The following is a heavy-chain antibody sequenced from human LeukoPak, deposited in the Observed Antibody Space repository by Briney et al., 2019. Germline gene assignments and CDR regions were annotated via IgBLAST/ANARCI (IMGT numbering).Heavy chain of an antibody. V-gene: IGHV4-34*01. J-gene: IGHJ4*02. Sequence: SETLSLTCAVYGGSFSGYYWSWIRQPPGKGLEWIGEINHSGSTNYNPSLKSRVTISVDTSKNQFSLKLSSVTAADTAVYYCARDLTMVRGVMWLWGQGTLVTVSS. D-gene: IGHD3-10*01. CDR2: INHSGST. CDR1: GGSFSGYY. CDR3: ARDLTMVRGVMWL.